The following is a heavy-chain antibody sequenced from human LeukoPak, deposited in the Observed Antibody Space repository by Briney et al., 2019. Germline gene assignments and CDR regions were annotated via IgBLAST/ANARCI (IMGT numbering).Heavy chain of an antibody. Sequence: SETLSLTCTVSGGSISSGTYYWGWIRQPPGKGLEWIGSIYYSGNTYYNPSLKSRVTISVDTSKNQFSLKLSSVTAADTAVYYCSSSAYYGYYFDYWGQGTLVTVSS. V-gene: IGHV4-39*01. CDR3: SSSAYYGYYFDY. J-gene: IGHJ4*02. CDR1: GGSISSGTYY. D-gene: IGHD3-22*01. CDR2: IYYSGNT.